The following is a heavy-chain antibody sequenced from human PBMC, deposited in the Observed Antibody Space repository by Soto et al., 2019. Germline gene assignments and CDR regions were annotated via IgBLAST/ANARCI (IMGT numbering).Heavy chain of an antibody. V-gene: IGHV1-3*01. J-gene: IGHJ4*01. CDR2: INAGNDDT. CDR1: GYTFTNYA. D-gene: IGHD6-19*01. CDR3: ARGDRVAGSY. Sequence: ASVKVSCKASGYTFTNYAIHWVRQAPGQRLEWMGWINAGNDDTKHSQKFQGRVTITCDTSASTAYMFLTGLRSEDTAVYYCARGDRVAGSYWG.